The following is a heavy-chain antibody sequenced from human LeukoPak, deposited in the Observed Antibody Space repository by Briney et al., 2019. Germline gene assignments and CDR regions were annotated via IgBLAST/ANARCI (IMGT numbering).Heavy chain of an antibody. CDR1: GFTFSSYS. CDR3: ARPQGAYGDQTQPYYYYYGMDV. J-gene: IGHJ6*02. CDR2: ISSSSYI. V-gene: IGHV3-21*01. D-gene: IGHD4-17*01. Sequence: PGGSLRLSCAASGFTFSSYSMNWVRQAPGKGLEWVSSISSSSYIYYADSVKGRFTISRDNAKNSLYLQMNSLRAEDTAVYYCARPQGAYGDQTQPYYYYYGMDVWGQGTTVTVSS.